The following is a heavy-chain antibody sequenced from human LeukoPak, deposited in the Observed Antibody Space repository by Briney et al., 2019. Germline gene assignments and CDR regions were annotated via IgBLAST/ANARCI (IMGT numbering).Heavy chain of an antibody. CDR3: ASSGRDGYNNRVIDFDY. V-gene: IGHV3-7*03. CDR1: GFTFSSYW. CDR2: IKQDGSEK. J-gene: IGHJ4*02. Sequence: GRSLRLSCAASGFTFSSYWMSWVRQAPGKGLEWVANIKQDGSEKYYVDSVKGRFTISRDNAKNSLYLQMNSLRAEDTAVYYCASSGRDGYNNRVIDFDYWGQGTLVTVSS. D-gene: IGHD5-24*01.